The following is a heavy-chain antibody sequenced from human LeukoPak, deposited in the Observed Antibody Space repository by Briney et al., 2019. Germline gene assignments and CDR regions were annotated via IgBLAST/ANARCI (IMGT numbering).Heavy chain of an antibody. CDR3: ARGRKGRLRWGLGDY. V-gene: IGHV4-34*01. CDR1: GGSFSGYY. Sequence: PSETLSLTCAVYGGSFSGYYWSWIRQPPGKGLEWIGEINHSGSTNYNPSLKSRVTISVDTSKNQFSLKLSSVTAADTAVYYCARGRKGRLRWGLGDYWGQGTLVTVSS. J-gene: IGHJ4*02. CDR2: INHSGST. D-gene: IGHD5-12*01.